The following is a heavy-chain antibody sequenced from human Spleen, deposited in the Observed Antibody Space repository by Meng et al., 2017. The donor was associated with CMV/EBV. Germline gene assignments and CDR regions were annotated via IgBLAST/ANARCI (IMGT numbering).Heavy chain of an antibody. V-gene: IGHV3-73*02. J-gene: IGHJ4*02. CDR3: TTKEN. D-gene: IGHD1-1*01. CDR2: IRSKSNNYAT. Sequence: GESGGGLVPPGGSLKLSCAALGFTFRGSAMHWVRQASGKGLEWVGRIRSKSNNYATAYAESVEGRFTISRDDSKNMAYLQMNSLKTGDTAVYYCTTKENWGQGTLVTVSS. CDR1: GFTFRGSA.